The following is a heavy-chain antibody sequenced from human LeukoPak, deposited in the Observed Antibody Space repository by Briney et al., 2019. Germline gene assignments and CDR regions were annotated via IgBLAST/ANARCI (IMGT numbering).Heavy chain of an antibody. J-gene: IGHJ5*02. D-gene: IGHD2-2*01. V-gene: IGHV1-46*01. Sequence: AASVKVSCKASGYTFTSYYMHWVRQAPGQGLEWMGIINPSGGSTSYAQKFQGRVTMTRDMSTSTVYMELSSLRSEDTAVYYCARVADKYCSSTSCFGSFDPWGQGTLVTVSS. CDR2: INPSGGST. CDR1: GYTFTSYY. CDR3: ARVADKYCSSTSCFGSFDP.